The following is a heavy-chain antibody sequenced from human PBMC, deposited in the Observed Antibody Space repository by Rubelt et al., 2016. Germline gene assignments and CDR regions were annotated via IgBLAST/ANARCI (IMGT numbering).Heavy chain of an antibody. CDR3: ARVDSSSYTGGWFDP. CDR1: GGSFSGYY. V-gene: IGHV4-34*01. D-gene: IGHD6-13*01. J-gene: IGHJ5*02. Sequence: QVQLQQWGAGLLKPSETLSLTCAVYGGSFSGYYWSWICQPPGKGLEWIGEINHSGSTNYNPSLMGRVSISVAPSKNHFSLKLSSVTAADTAVYYCARVDSSSYTGGWFDPWGQGTLVTVSS. CDR2: INHSGST.